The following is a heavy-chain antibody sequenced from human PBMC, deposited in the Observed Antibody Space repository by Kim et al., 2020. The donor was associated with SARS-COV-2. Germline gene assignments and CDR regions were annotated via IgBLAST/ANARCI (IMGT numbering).Heavy chain of an antibody. J-gene: IGHJ4*02. D-gene: IGHD3-22*01. Sequence: VKGQFTISRDDEKNTAYRQMNSLKTEDTAVYYCTSPYYYDSSGYHPFDYWGQGTLVTVSS. CDR3: TSPYYYDSSGYHPFDY. V-gene: IGHV3-73*01.